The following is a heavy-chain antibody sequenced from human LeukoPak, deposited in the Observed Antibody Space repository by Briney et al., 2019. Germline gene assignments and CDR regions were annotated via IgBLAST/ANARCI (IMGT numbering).Heavy chain of an antibody. CDR1: GFTFSSHW. CDR3: ARRGITISGVLVYHYSGLDV. D-gene: IGHD3-3*01. CDR2: MKDDGSEK. V-gene: IGHV3-7*02. Sequence: PGGSLRLSCAGSGFTFSSHWMDWVGQAPGKGLEWVASMKDDGSEKHFLDSVNGRFAISRDNAKNSLYLQMSSLRAEDTAVYCCARRGITISGVLVYHYSGLDVWGQGTTVTVSS. J-gene: IGHJ6*02.